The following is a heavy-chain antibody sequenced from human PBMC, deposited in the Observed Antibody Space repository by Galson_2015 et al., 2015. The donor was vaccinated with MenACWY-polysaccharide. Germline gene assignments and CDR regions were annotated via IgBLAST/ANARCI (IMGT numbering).Heavy chain of an antibody. CDR3: AKVQEMASPGRPFDV. J-gene: IGHJ3*01. CDR1: GFTFGSYA. V-gene: IGHV3-23*01. Sequence: SLRLSCAASGFTFGSYAMSWVRQAPGKGLEWVSSIGGSGLTTFYAESVKGRFTISRDNAQNILSLQMNSLRADDTARYFCAKVQEMASPGRPFDVGAKGQWSPSLQ. D-gene: IGHD5-24*01. CDR2: IGGSGLTT.